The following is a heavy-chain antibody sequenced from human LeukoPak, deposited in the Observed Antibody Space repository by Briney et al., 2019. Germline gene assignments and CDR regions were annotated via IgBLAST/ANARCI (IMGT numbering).Heavy chain of an antibody. D-gene: IGHD6-19*01. CDR1: GFTFSSYA. V-gene: IGHV3-23*01. CDR2: ISGSGGST. J-gene: IGHJ3*02. CDR3: AKDPGPLYSSGWYADAFDI. Sequence: GGSLRLSCAASGFTFSSYAMSWVRQAPGQGLEWVSAISGSGGSTYYADSVKGRFTISRDNSKNTLYLQMNSLRAEDTAVYYCAKDPGPLYSSGWYADAFDIWGQGTMVTVSS.